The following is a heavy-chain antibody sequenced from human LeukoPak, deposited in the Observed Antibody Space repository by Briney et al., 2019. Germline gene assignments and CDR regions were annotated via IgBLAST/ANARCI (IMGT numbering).Heavy chain of an antibody. Sequence: PSETLSLICAVFGGSFSGYYWSWIRQPPGKGPEWIGEINHSGSTNHNSSLKSRVTISLDTSKNQFSLKLSSVTAADTAVYYCARVYFARFDPWGQGTLVTVSS. V-gene: IGHV4-34*01. CDR3: ARVYFARFDP. CDR1: GGSFSGYY. J-gene: IGHJ5*02. CDR2: INHSGST. D-gene: IGHD3-9*01.